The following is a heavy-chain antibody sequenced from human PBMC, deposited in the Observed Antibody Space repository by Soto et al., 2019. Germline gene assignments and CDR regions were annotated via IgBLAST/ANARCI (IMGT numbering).Heavy chain of an antibody. J-gene: IGHJ6*02. CDR2: IRSKANSYAT. V-gene: IGHV3-73*02. Sequence: EVQLVESGGGLVQPGGSLKLSCAASGFTFSGSAMHWVRQASGKGLEWVGRIRSKANSYATAYAASVKGRFTISRDDSKNKAYLQMNSLKTEDTAVYYCTRPRYCSSTSWARDYYYYGMDVWGQGTTVTVSS. D-gene: IGHD2-2*01. CDR3: TRPRYCSSTSWARDYYYYGMDV. CDR1: GFTFSGSA.